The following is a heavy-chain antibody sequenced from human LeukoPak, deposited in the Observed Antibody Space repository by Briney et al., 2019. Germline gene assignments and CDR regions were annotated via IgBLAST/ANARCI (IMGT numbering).Heavy chain of an antibody. Sequence: SVKVSCKASGGTFSSYAICWVRQAPGQGLEWMGRIIPIFGTANYAQKFQGRVTITTDESTSTAYMELSSLRSEDTAVYYCAGTVVRDARYFDYWGQGTLVTVSS. V-gene: IGHV1-69*05. CDR1: GGTFSSYA. CDR2: IIPIFGTA. CDR3: AGTVVRDARYFDY. D-gene: IGHD3-10*01. J-gene: IGHJ4*02.